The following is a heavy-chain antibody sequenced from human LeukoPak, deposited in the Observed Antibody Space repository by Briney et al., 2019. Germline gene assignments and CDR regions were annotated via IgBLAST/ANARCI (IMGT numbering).Heavy chain of an antibody. CDR2: INHSGST. CDR1: GGSFSGYY. CDR3: ARREEGTYYYDSSGYYGY. J-gene: IGHJ4*02. Sequence: SETLSLTCAVYGGSFSGYYWSWIRQPPGKGLEWIGEINHSGSTNYNPSLKSRVTISVDTSKNQFSLKLSSVTAADTAVYYCARREEGTYYYDSSGYYGYWGQGTLVTVSS. D-gene: IGHD3-22*01. V-gene: IGHV4-34*01.